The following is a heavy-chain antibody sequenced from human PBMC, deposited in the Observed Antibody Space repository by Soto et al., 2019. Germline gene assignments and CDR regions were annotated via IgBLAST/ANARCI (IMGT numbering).Heavy chain of an antibody. CDR3: AREDPVDTANPSSAGGY. D-gene: IGHD5-18*01. Sequence: GGSLRLSCAASGFTFSSYSMNWVRQAPGKGLEWVSSISSSSSYIYYADSVKGRFTISRDNAKNSLYLQMNSLRAEDTAVYYCAREDPVDTANPSSAGGYWGQGSSVTVSS. CDR2: ISSSSSYI. J-gene: IGHJ4*02. CDR1: GFTFSSYS. V-gene: IGHV3-21*01.